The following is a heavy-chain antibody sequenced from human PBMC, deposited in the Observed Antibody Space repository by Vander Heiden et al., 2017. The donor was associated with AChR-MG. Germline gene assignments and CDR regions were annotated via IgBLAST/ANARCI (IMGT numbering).Heavy chain of an antibody. CDR2: INHSGST. J-gene: IGHJ3*02. D-gene: IGHD4-17*01. CDR3: ARGDGDGAFDI. V-gene: IGHV4-34*01. Sequence: QVQLQQWGAGLLKPSETLSLTCAVYGGSFSGYYWSWIRQPPGKGLEWIGEINHSGSTNYNPSLKSRVTISVDTSKNQFSLKLSSVTAADTAVYYCARGDGDGAFDIWGQGTMVTVSS. CDR1: GGSFSGYY.